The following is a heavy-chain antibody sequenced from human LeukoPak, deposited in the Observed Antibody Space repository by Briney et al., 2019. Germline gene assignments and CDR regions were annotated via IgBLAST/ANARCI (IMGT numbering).Heavy chain of an antibody. D-gene: IGHD2-2*01. CDR2: IFHSGYT. CDR3: AREVAAAAMDF. V-gene: IGHV4-59*01. Sequence: SETLSLTCTVSGGSISNYYWTWIRQPPGKGLEWIGYIFHSGYTNYNPSLKSRVSISLDTSKSQFSLRLSSVTAADTAVYYYAREVAAAAMDFWGQGTLVTVSS. J-gene: IGHJ4*02. CDR1: GGSISNYY.